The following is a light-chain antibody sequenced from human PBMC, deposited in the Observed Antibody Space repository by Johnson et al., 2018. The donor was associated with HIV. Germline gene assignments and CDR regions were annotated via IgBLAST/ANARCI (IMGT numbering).Light chain of an antibody. J-gene: IGLJ1*01. CDR3: GTWDSSLSAEV. CDR1: SSHIGNNY. CDR2: DNN. Sequence: TQPPSVSAAPGQKVTISCSGSSSHIGNNYVSWYQQLPGTAPKLLIYDNNKRPSGIPDRFSGSKSGTSATLGITGLQTGDEADYYCGTWDSSLSAEVFGTGTKVTVL. V-gene: IGLV1-51*01.